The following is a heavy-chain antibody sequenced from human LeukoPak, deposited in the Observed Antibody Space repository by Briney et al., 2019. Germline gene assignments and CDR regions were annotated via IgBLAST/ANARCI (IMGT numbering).Heavy chain of an antibody. J-gene: IGHJ4*02. CDR2: IYTSGST. Sequence: SETLSLTCTVSGGSISSYYWSWIRQPAGKGLEWIGRIYTSGSTNYNPSLKSRVTMSVDTSKNQFSLKLSSVTAADTAVYYCARHALKQWLVQGFDYWGQGTLVTVSS. CDR1: GGSISSYY. V-gene: IGHV4-4*07. D-gene: IGHD6-19*01. CDR3: ARHALKQWLVQGFDY.